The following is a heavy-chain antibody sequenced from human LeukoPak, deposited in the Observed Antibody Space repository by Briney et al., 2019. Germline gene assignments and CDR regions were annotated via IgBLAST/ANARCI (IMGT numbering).Heavy chain of an antibody. J-gene: IGHJ4*02. CDR1: SGSFSGYY. V-gene: IGHV4-34*01. CDR2: FNHNWGA. CDR3: AASLWFGIYPDY. Sequence: PSETLSLTCAVYSGSFSGYYWTWFRQPPGKGLEWIGEFNHNWGAKYNPSLKSRVTISVDTSSNHLSLSLNSVTTADTAVYYCAASLWFGIYPDYWGQGSLVTVSS. D-gene: IGHD3-10*01.